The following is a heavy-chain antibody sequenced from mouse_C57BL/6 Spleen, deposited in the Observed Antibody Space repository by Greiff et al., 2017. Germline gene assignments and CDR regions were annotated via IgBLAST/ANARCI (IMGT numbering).Heavy chain of an antibody. V-gene: IGHV1-69*01. CDR3: ARRRYYCGSTYVEAWFAY. Sequence: VQLQQPGAELVMPGASVKLSCKASGYTFTSYWMHWVKQRPGQGLEWIGEIDPSDSYTNYNQKFTGKSTLTVDKSSSTAYMQLSSLTSEDSAVYYGARRRYYCGSTYVEAWFAYWGQGTLVTVSA. CDR1: GYTFTSYW. CDR2: IDPSDSYT. J-gene: IGHJ3*01. D-gene: IGHD1-1*01.